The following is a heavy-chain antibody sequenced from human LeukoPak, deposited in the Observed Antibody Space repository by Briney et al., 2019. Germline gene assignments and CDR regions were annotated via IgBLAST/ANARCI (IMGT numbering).Heavy chain of an antibody. V-gene: IGHV1-2*02. Sequence: GASVKVSCKASGYTFTGYYMHWVRQAPGQGLEWVGWINPNSGGTNYAQKFQGRVTMTRDTSISTAYMELSRLRSDDTAVYYCARVSAGSSGWSFDYWGQGTLVTVSS. CDR2: INPNSGGT. D-gene: IGHD6-19*01. J-gene: IGHJ4*02. CDR1: GYTFTGYY. CDR3: ARVSAGSSGWSFDY.